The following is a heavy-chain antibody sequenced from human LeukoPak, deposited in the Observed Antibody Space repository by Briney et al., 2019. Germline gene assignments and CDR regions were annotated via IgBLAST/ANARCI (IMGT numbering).Heavy chain of an antibody. J-gene: IGHJ4*02. V-gene: IGHV3-21*01. CDR1: GFTFSSYS. CDR2: ISSSSSYI. Sequence: PGGSLRLSCAASGFTFSSYSMNWVRQAPGKGLEWVSSISSSSSYIYYADSVKGRFTISRDNAKNSLYLQMNSLRAEDTAVYYCARGLYCSSTSCAKWGFDYWGQGTLVTVSS. CDR3: ARGLYCSSTSCAKWGFDY. D-gene: IGHD2-2*01.